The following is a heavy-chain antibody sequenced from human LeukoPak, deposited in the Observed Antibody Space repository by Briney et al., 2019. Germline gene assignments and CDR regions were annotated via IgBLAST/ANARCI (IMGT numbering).Heavy chain of an antibody. J-gene: IGHJ4*02. V-gene: IGHV3-7*01. CDR1: GFTFSSYW. CDR2: IKQDGSEK. D-gene: IGHD2-2*02. Sequence: PGGSLRLSCAASGFTFSSYWMSWVRQAPGKGLEWVANIKQDGSEKYYVDSVKGRFTISRDNAENSLYLQMNSLRAEDTAVYYCARWGYQLLYGCFDYWGQGTLVTVSS. CDR3: ARWGYQLLYGCFDY.